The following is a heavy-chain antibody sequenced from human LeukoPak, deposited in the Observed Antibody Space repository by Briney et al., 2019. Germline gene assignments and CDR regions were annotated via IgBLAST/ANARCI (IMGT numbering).Heavy chain of an antibody. CDR3: ARGQGKSDY. CDR1: GGSFSGYY. CDR2: INHSGST. Sequence: SETLSLTCAVYGGSFSGYYWSWIRQPPGKGLEWIGEINHSGSTNYNPSLKSRVTISVDTSKNQFSLKLSSVTAADMAVYYCARGQGKSDYWGQGTLVTVSS. V-gene: IGHV4-34*01. D-gene: IGHD3-10*01. J-gene: IGHJ4*02.